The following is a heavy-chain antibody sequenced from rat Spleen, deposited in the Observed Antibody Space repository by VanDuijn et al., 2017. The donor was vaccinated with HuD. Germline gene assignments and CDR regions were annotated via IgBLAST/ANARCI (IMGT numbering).Heavy chain of an antibody. CDR3: ARLGIASIGNWFGY. CDR2: IRFDGSST. CDR1: GVTFSNDG. V-gene: IGHV5-29*01. D-gene: IGHD1-2*01. Sequence: EVQLVESGGDLVQPGRSLKLSCVASGVTFSNDGMAWVRQAPTKGREWVATIRFDGSSTFYRDSVKGRFTISRDNAKNILFLQMDSLRSEDTATYYCARLGIASIGNWFGYWGQGTLVTVSS. J-gene: IGHJ3*01.